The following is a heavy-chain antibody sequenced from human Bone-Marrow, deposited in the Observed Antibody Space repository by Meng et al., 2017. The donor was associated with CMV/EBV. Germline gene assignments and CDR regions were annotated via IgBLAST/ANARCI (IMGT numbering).Heavy chain of an antibody. V-gene: IGHV3-11*04. CDR2: IGSSGTTI. J-gene: IGHJ6*02. D-gene: IGHD6-13*01. Sequence: GGSLRLSCVASGFTFSDYYMNWIRQAPGKGLEWVSCIGSSGTTIYYADSVKGRFTISRDNAKNSLYLQMNSLRAEDTAVYYCAKSWDGMDVWGQGTTVTVSS. CDR1: GFTFSDYY. CDR3: AKSWDGMDV.